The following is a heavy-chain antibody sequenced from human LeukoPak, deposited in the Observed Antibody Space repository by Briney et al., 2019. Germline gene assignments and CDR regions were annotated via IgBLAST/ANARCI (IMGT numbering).Heavy chain of an antibody. CDR2: IIPILGRA. D-gene: IGHD3-10*01. CDR3: ARGLGMVRAYVDY. CDR1: GGTFSSYA. Sequence: ASVKVSCKASGGTFSSYAISWVRLAPGPGLEWMGRIIPILGRANYAQKFQGRVTMTADKYTSTAHMELSTLRSEGAAVYYCARGLGMVRAYVDYWGQGTLVTVSS. J-gene: IGHJ4*02. V-gene: IGHV1-69*04.